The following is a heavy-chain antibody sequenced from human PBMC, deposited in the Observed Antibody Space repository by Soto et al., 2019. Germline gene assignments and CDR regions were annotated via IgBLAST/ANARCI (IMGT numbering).Heavy chain of an antibody. CDR2: IYYNGNT. CDR3: ARDWNPFDY. D-gene: IGHD1-1*01. CDR1: GGSVTSSGYY. J-gene: IGHJ4*02. Sequence: QVQLQESGPGLVKPSQTLFLTCTVSGGSVTSSGYYWSWIRQHPGKGLEWIGYIYYNGNTYYNPSLQSPLHISVALSKNQFSLNLRSVTAADTAVYYCARDWNPFDYWGQGTLVTVSS. V-gene: IGHV4-31*01.